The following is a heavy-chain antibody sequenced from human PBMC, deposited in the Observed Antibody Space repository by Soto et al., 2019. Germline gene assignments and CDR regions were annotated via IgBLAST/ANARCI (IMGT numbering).Heavy chain of an antibody. CDR3: VRGVHLTAADAFDV. Sequence: GESLKISCKGYGYSFTTYWIGWVRQMPGKGLEWMGIIYAGDSDTRYSPSFQGHVTISVDKSTTTAYLQWSSLKASDTAMYYCVRGVHLTAADAFDVWGQGTMVTVSS. V-gene: IGHV5-51*01. CDR2: IYAGDSDT. D-gene: IGHD1-1*01. CDR1: GYSFTTYW. J-gene: IGHJ3*01.